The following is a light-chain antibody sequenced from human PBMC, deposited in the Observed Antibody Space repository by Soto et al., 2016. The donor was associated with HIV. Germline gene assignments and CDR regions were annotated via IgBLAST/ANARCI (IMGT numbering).Light chain of an antibody. Sequence: VVVTQSPLSLPATLGQPASISCRCSQSLVHSDGNTYLSWFQQRPGQSPRRLIYWVSNRDSGVPDRFSGSGSGTDFTLKISRVEAEDVGVYYCMQSTRWPHTFGQGTKLEIK. CDR2: WVS. V-gene: IGKV2-30*02. CDR1: QSLVHSDGNTY. J-gene: IGKJ2*01. CDR3: MQSTRWPHT.